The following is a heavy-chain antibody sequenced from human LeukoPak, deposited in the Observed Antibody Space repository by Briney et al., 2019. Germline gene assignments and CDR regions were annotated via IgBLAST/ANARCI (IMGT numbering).Heavy chain of an antibody. Sequence: PSETLSLTCTVSGGSFSSGSYYWSWIRQPAGKGLEWIGRIYTSGSTNYNPSLKSRVTISVDTSKNQFSLKLSSVTAADTAVYYCARDSEIRGVVDYWGQGTLVTVSS. CDR2: IYTSGST. D-gene: IGHD3-3*01. J-gene: IGHJ4*02. CDR3: ARDSEIRGVVDY. V-gene: IGHV4-61*02. CDR1: GGSFSSGSYY.